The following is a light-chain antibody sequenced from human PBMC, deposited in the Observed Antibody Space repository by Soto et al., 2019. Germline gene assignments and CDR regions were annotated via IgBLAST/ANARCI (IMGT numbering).Light chain of an antibody. CDR3: SSYTTSNTRQIV. V-gene: IGLV2-14*01. J-gene: IGLJ1*01. Sequence: QSALTQPASVSGSPGQSITISCTGTSSDVVGYNYVSWCQQHPGKAPKFMIYDVSNRPSGVSNRFSGSKSGNTASLTISGLQAEDEADYYCSSYTTSNTRQIVFGTGTKVTVL. CDR1: SSDVVGYNY. CDR2: DVS.